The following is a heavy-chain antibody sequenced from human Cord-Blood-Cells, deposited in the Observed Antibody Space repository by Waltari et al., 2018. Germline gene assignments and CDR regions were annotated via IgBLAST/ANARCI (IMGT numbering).Heavy chain of an antibody. CDR3: ARAYAAGDAFDI. V-gene: IGHV3-7*01. Sequence: EVQLVESGGGLVQPGGSLRLSCAASGFTFSSYWMSWVRQAPGKGLVGVDNIKQDGSGKYYVDSVKGRFTISRDNAKNSLYLQMNSLRAEDTAVYYCARAYAAGDAFDIWGQGTMVTVSS. D-gene: IGHD6-13*01. J-gene: IGHJ3*02. CDR1: GFTFSSYW. CDR2: IKQDGSGK.